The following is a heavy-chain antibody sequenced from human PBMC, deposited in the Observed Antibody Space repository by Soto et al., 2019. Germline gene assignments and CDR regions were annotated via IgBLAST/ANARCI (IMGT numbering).Heavy chain of an antibody. CDR3: AKDPNGDYVGGFEM. CDR1: GSTFSNHW. V-gene: IGHV3-23*01. CDR2: IIRSGGST. J-gene: IGHJ3*02. D-gene: IGHD4-17*01. Sequence: GGPLRPSGAAPGSTFSNHWMTWFGRSPGKAREGVGGIIRSGGSTYSADSLKGRFTISRANSTNTLSPQMTRLRAEDTALYYCAKDPNGDYVGGFEMWGQGTKVTVSS.